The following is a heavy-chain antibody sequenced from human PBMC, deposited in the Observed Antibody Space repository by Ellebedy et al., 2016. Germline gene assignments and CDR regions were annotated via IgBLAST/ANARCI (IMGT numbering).Heavy chain of an antibody. V-gene: IGHV3-23*01. Sequence: GESLKISXAASGFTFSSYAMSWVRQAPGKGLEWVSALSGSGGSTYYADSVKGRFTISRDNSKNTLYLQMNSLRAEDTAVYYCAKVYQLLRYYGMDVWGQGTTVTVAS. CDR1: GFTFSSYA. D-gene: IGHD2-2*01. CDR2: LSGSGGST. CDR3: AKVYQLLRYYGMDV. J-gene: IGHJ6*02.